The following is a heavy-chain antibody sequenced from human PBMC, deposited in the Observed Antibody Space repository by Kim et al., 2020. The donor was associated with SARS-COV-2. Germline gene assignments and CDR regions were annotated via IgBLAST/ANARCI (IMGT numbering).Heavy chain of an antibody. CDR1: GGSFSCGDCF. D-gene: IGHD6-25*01. CDR2: IFYSGNT. V-gene: IGHV4-39*01. J-gene: IGHJ4*02. CDR3: ARRRPAANPHDLDY. Sequence: SETLSLTCTVSGGSFSCGDCFWAWIRQPPGKGLEWIGTIFYSGNTYHNPSLKSRIAIPVDTSKKQFSLWLSSVTAADTAIYYCARRRPAANPHDLDYWGQGVLVTVSS.